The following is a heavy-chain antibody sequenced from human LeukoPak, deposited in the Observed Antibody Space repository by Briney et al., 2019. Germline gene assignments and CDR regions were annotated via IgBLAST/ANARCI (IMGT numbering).Heavy chain of an antibody. J-gene: IGHJ4*02. CDR3: ARLRRNSDRSDFFYYYDH. CDR1: GFTFSSYA. V-gene: IGHV3-21*01. CDR2: VNTVSSYI. D-gene: IGHD3-22*01. Sequence: GGSLRLSCAASGFTFSSYAMSWVRQAPGRGLEWVASVNTVSSYIYYADSMRGRFTISRDNAKNSLFLQMNSLRAEDTAVYYCARLRRNSDRSDFFYYYDHWGQGTLVTVSS.